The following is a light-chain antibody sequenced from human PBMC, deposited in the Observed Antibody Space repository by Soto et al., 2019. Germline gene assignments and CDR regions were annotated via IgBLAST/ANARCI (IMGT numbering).Light chain of an antibody. J-gene: IGKJ1*01. Sequence: IQMTQSPSTLSGAVGDRVTITCRASQTISSWLAWYQQKPGKAPKLLIYKAYTLRSGVTSRFSGSRSGTEFTLNISSLQPDDFATYYCQHYNSYSEAFGQGNKVE. CDR2: KAY. CDR3: QHYNSYSEA. V-gene: IGKV1-5*03. CDR1: QTISSW.